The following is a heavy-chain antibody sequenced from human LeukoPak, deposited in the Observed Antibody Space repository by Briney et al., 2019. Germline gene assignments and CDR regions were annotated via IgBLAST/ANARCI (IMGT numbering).Heavy chain of an antibody. J-gene: IGHJ5*02. V-gene: IGHV1-2*02. D-gene: IGHD1-7*01. CDR1: GYTFTGYY. Sequence: ASVKVSCKASGYTFTGYYMHWVRQAPGQGLEWMGWINPNSGGTNYAQKFQGRVTITRDTSISTAYMELSRLRSDDTAVYYCARYITGTGWDFDNWFDPWGQGTLVTVSS. CDR2: INPNSGGT. CDR3: ARYITGTGWDFDNWFDP.